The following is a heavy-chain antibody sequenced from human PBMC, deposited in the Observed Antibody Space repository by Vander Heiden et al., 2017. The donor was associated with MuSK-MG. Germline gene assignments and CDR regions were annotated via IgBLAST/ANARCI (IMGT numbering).Heavy chain of an antibody. CDR3: ASELSDSSGYGVY. Sequence: QVQLVQSGAEVKKPGSSVKVSCKASGGTFSSSAISWVRQAPGQGLEWMGRIIPILGIANYAQKVQGRVTITADKSTSTAYMELSSLRSEDTAVYYCASELSDSSGYGVYWGQGTLVTVSS. V-gene: IGHV1-69*04. CDR1: GGTFSSSA. CDR2: IIPILGIA. J-gene: IGHJ4*02. D-gene: IGHD3-22*01.